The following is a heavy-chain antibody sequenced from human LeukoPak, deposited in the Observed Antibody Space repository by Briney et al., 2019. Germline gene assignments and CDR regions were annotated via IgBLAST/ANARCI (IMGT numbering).Heavy chain of an antibody. J-gene: IGHJ4*02. D-gene: IGHD6-19*01. CDR2: IYHTGST. V-gene: IGHV4-4*02. CDR1: GFTFSSYW. CDR3: GRLMAGLD. Sequence: GSLRLSCAASGFTFSSYWMSWVRQPPGRGLEWIADIYHTGSTNYSPSLKSRVTISVDKSKNQFFLKLNSVTAADTAVYYCGRLMAGLDWGQGTLVTVSS.